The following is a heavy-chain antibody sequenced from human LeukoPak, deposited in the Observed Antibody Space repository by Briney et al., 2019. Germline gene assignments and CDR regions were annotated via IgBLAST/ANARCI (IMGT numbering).Heavy chain of an antibody. Sequence: SETLSLTCSVSGGSISSSNYYWGWIRQPPGKGLEWIGTIYYSGSTYYNPSLKSRVTISVDTSKNQFSLRLSSVTAADTAVYYCARVGSNSYYYYYMDVWGKGTTVTVSS. CDR2: IYYSGST. J-gene: IGHJ6*03. CDR1: GGSISSSNYY. V-gene: IGHV4-39*07. D-gene: IGHD3-16*01. CDR3: ARVGSNSYYYYYMDV.